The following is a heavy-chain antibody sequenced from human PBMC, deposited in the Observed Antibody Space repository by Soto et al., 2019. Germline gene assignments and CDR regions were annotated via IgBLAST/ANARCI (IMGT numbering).Heavy chain of an antibody. D-gene: IGHD3-16*01. CDR3: ARVRGGDYGMDV. V-gene: IGHV1-8*01. CDR2: MNPNSGNT. J-gene: IGHJ6*02. Sequence: QVQLVQSGAEVKKPGASVKVSCKASGNTFTSNEINWVRQATGQGLEWMGWMNPNSGNTGYAQKFQDRVTMTRNTSIGTAYMERSSLRSEDTAVYYCARVRGGDYGMDVWGQGTTVTVSS. CDR1: GNTFTSNE.